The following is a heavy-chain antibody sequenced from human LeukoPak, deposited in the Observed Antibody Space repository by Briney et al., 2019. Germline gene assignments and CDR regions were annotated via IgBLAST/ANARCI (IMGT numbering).Heavy chain of an antibody. CDR1: GGSISSYY. CDR3: ARLSNGYPSYYFDY. Sequence: PSETLSLTCTVSGGSISSYYWSWIRQPPGKGLEWIGYIYYSGSTNNNPSLKSRVTISVDTSKNHFSLNLSSVTAADTAVYYCARLSNGYPSYYFDYWGQGTLVTVSS. V-gene: IGHV4-59*08. J-gene: IGHJ4*02. D-gene: IGHD5-18*01. CDR2: IYYSGST.